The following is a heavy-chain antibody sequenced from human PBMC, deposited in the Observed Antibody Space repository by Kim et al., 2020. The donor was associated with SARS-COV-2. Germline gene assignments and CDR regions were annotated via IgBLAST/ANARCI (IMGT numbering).Heavy chain of an antibody. CDR2: IIPVLGTT. J-gene: IGHJ4*02. CDR1: GGTFNNYA. CDR3: AREYYDDKDYYSSEDDY. V-gene: IGHV1-69*10. Sequence: SVKVSCKAFGGTFNNYAIMWVRQAPGQGPEWMGGIIPVLGTTDYAQKFQGRLTITADRSTRTAYMELRSLRSEDTAVYYCAREYYDDKDYYSSEDDYWGQGTLVTVSS. D-gene: IGHD3-16*01.